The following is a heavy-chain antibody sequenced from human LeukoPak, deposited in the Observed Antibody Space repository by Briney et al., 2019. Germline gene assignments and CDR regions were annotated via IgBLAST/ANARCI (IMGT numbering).Heavy chain of an antibody. D-gene: IGHD3-22*01. CDR1: GYTFTGFC. V-gene: IGHV1-2*02. CDR2: LNPNSGGT. J-gene: IGHJ4*02. CDR3: ARSNSGYYPNFDY. Sequence: ASVKVSCKASGYTFTGFCIHWVRQAPGQGLEWMGWLNPNSGGTNYAQNFQGRVTMTRDTSISTAYMELSRLRSDDTAVYYCARSNSGYYPNFDYWGQGTLVTVSS.